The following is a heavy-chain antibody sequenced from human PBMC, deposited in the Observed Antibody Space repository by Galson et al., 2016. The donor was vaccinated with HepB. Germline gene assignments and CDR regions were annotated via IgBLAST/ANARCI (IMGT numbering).Heavy chain of an antibody. J-gene: IGHJ3*02. CDR1: RLTFSSYW. V-gene: IGHV3-30*03. D-gene: IGHD3-10*01. Sequence: SLRLSCAASRLTFSSYWMTWVRQAPGKGLEWVAVISYDGSTKYYADSVKGRFTISRDNSKNTLYLQMNSLRAEDTAVYYCARDNTILWFGELIGNAFDIWGQGTLVTVSS. CDR3: ARDNTILWFGELIGNAFDI. CDR2: ISYDGSTK.